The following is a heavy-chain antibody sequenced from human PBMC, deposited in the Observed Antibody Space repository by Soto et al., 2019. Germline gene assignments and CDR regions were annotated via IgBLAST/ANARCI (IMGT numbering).Heavy chain of an antibody. CDR1: GGSVSSGNYY. J-gene: IGHJ5*02. D-gene: IGHD5-18*01. CDR2: MYYSGST. Sequence: PSETLSLTCTVSGGSVSSGNYYWSWIRQPPGKGLEWIGYMYYSGSTSYNASLKSRVTISVDTSKNQFSLKLNSVTAADTAVHYCAASGYSYGLYPWGQGTPVTVPS. V-gene: IGHV4-61*01. CDR3: AASGYSYGLYP.